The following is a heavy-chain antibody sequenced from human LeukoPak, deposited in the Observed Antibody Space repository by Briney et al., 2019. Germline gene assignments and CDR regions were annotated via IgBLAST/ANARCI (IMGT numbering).Heavy chain of an antibody. D-gene: IGHD3-22*01. CDR1: GGSISSYY. CDR3: ARGVYEYPYYYDSSGYYYSDY. J-gene: IGHJ4*02. CDR2: IYYSGST. Sequence: PSETLSLTCTVSGGSISSYYWSWIRQPPGKGLEWIGYIYYSGSTNYNPSLKSRVTISVDTSKNQFSLKLSSVTAADTAVYYCARGVYEYPYYYDSSGYYYSDYWGQRTLVTVSS. V-gene: IGHV4-59*01.